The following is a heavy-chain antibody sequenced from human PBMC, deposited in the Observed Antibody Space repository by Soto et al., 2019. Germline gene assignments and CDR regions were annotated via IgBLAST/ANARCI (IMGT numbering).Heavy chain of an antibody. CDR1: GFTFSSSA. J-gene: IGHJ6*02. V-gene: IGHV1-58*01. Sequence: ASVKVSCKASGFTFSSSAVHWVRQARGRRLERIGWIVVGNSNTNYARGLQERVTMTSNTSISTAYMELSSLRSEDTAVYYCARGSWFGDLGNFDYAMDVWGQGTTVTVSS. D-gene: IGHD3-10*01. CDR2: IVVGNSNT. CDR3: ARGSWFGDLGNFDYAMDV.